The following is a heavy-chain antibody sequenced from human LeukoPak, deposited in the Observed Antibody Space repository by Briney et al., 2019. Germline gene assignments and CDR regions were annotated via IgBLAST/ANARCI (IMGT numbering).Heavy chain of an antibody. Sequence: SENLSLTCRVSGDPISSYWWSWIRQPPGKGLEWIGYIYYSGSTNYNPSLTSRVTISVDTSKNQFTLKLSSVTAEDTAVYYCARDSRTYYDFFYWGQGSLVTVSS. CDR2: IYYSGST. CDR1: GDPISSYW. V-gene: IGHV4-59*08. J-gene: IGHJ4*02. D-gene: IGHD1-26*01. CDR3: ARDSRTYYDFFY.